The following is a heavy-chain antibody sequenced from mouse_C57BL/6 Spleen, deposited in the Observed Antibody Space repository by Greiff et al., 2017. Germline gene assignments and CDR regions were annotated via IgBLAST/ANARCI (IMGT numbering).Heavy chain of an antibody. J-gene: IGHJ4*01. CDR1: GYTFTSYW. CDR2: IDPSDSET. D-gene: IGHD2-5*01. V-gene: IGHV1-52*01. CDR3: ARERVTSYYYAMDY. Sequence: VQLQQPGAELVRPGSSVKLSCKASGYTFTSYWMHWVKQRPIQGLEWIGNIDPSDSETHYNQKFKDKATLTVDKSSSTAYMQLSSLTSEDSAVYYCARERVTSYYYAMDYWGQGTSVTVSS.